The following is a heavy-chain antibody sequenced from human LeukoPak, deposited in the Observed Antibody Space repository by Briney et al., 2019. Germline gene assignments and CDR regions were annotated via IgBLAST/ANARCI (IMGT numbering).Heavy chain of an antibody. J-gene: IGHJ6*02. Sequence: GGSLRLSCAASGFTFSKSWMSWVRQAPGKGLEWVANLNEDGSERDYVDSVKGRFTISRDNARKSLYLQMSSLRAEDTAVYYCATYTHWVAGDVWGQGTTVTVSS. CDR2: LNEDGSER. V-gene: IGHV3-7*01. CDR3: ATYTHWVAGDV. CDR1: GFTFSKSW. D-gene: IGHD3-16*01.